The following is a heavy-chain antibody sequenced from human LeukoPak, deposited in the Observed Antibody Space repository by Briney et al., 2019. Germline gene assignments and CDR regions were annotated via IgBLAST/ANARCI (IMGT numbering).Heavy chain of an antibody. CDR1: GGSISSYY. V-gene: IGHV4-59*01. CDR3: ARSALSGSYLG. Sequence: PSETLSLTCTVSGGSISSYYWSWIRQPPGKGLEWIAYISDIGSINYNPSLKSRVTISVDTSKNQFSLKLSSVTAADTAVYYCARSALSGSYLGWGQGTLVTVSS. D-gene: IGHD1-26*01. J-gene: IGHJ4*02. CDR2: ISDIGSI.